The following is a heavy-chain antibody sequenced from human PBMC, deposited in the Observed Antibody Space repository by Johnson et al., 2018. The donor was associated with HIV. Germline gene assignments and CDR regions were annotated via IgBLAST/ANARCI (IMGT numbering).Heavy chain of an antibody. J-gene: IGHJ3*02. Sequence: VQLVESGGTVVRPGGSLRLSCAASGFNLDDYGMSWVRQAPGKGLEWVSGVNWNADTTGYADSVKGRFTISRDNSKNPLYLQMNSLRAEDTAVYYCANILSSLEWFPDDAFDIWGQGALVTVSS. D-gene: IGHD3-3*01. CDR3: ANILSSLEWFPDDAFDI. CDR2: VNWNADTT. CDR1: GFNLDDYG. V-gene: IGHV3-20*04.